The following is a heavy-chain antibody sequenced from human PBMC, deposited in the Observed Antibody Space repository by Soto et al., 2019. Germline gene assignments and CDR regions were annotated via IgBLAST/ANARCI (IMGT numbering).Heavy chain of an antibody. Sequence: EVQLVESGGGLVQPGGSLRLSCAASGLTFSSYWMHWVRQAPGKGLVWVSRISTDGSVTTYADSVKGRFTISRDNAKNTLYLQMHSLRTEDTAVYYCARAPYSSGWWGFDYGGQGNLVTVPS. J-gene: IGHJ4*02. D-gene: IGHD6-19*01. CDR2: ISTDGSVT. CDR3: ARAPYSSGWWGFDY. V-gene: IGHV3-74*01. CDR1: GLTFSSYW.